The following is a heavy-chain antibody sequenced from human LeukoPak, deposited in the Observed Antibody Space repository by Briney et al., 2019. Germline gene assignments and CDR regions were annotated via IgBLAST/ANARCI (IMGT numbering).Heavy chain of an antibody. CDR2: ISYDGSNK. CDR1: GFTFSSYA. D-gene: IGHD5-18*01. CDR3: ARGLQRHVDTTMISRLWDY. V-gene: IGHV3-30*04. Sequence: GGSLRLSCAGSGFTFSSYAMHWVRQAPGKGLEWVTVISYDGSNKYYTDSVKGRFTISRDNSKNTLYLQMNSLRAEDRAVYYCARGLQRHVDTTMISRLWDYWGQGTLVTVSS. J-gene: IGHJ4*02.